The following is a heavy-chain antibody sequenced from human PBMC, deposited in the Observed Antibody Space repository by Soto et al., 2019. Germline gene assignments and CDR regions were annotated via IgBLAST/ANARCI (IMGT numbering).Heavy chain of an antibody. J-gene: IGHJ4*02. CDR2: IYFTGST. CDR3: ARMTTVTKIDD. Sequence: QVQLQESGPGLVKPSETLFLTCSVSGASVIGGSYYWSWVRQPPGKGLEFIGYIYFTGSTNYNPSFKSRATISVDPSKIQLSLPLTSVTAADTAMYSCARMTTVTKIDDWGQGTPVSVAS. D-gene: IGHD4-17*01. V-gene: IGHV4-61*01. CDR1: GASVIGGSYY.